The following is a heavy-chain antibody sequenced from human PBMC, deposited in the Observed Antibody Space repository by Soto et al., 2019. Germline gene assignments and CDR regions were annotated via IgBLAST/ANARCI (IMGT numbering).Heavy chain of an antibody. CDR2: MNPNSGNT. CDR3: ARARRGAAADYYYYYMDV. V-gene: IGHV1-8*01. D-gene: IGHD6-13*01. J-gene: IGHJ6*03. CDR1: VYTFNSYD. Sequence: ASVKVCCKASVYTFNSYDINWVRQATGQGLEWMGWMNPNSGNTGYAQKFQGRVTMTRNTSISTAYMELSSLRSEDTAVYYCARARRGAAADYYYYYMDVWGKGTTVTVSS.